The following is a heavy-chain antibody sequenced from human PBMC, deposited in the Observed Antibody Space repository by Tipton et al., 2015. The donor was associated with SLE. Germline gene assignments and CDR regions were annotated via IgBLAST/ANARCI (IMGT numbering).Heavy chain of an antibody. J-gene: IGHJ2*01. CDR2: IHTRGST. CDR3: ARDQGGDSKDVDH. Sequence: TLSLTCTVSGGPTSTYYFSCVRQTAGKGLEVIGRIHTRGSTSYKPSLKSRVTMSVDTSKNQFSLKLSSVTAADTAVYYCARDQGGDSKDVDHWDRGTPATVA. V-gene: IGHV4-4*07. CDR1: GGPTSTYY. D-gene: IGHD4-17*01.